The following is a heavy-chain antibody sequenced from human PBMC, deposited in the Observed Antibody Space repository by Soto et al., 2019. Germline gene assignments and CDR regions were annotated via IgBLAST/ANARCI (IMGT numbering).Heavy chain of an antibody. Sequence: GGSLRLSCAASGFTFSSYGMHWVRQAPGKGLEWVAVIWYDGSNKYYADSVKGRFTISRDNSKNTLYLQMNSLRAEDTAVYYCARGPIKVAATPEYFQHWGQGTLVTVSS. D-gene: IGHD2-15*01. V-gene: IGHV3-33*01. J-gene: IGHJ1*01. CDR1: GFTFSSYG. CDR2: IWYDGSNK. CDR3: ARGPIKVAATPEYFQH.